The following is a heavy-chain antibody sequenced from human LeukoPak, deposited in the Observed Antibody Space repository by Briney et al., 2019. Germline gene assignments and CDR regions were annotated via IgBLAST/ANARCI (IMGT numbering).Heavy chain of an antibody. V-gene: IGHV3-30*18. CDR3: ANHYYDSSGYDY. J-gene: IGHJ4*02. Sequence: GRSLRLSCAASGFTFSSYGMHWVRQAPGKGLEWVAVISYDGSNKYYADSVKGRFTISRDNSKNTLYLQMNSLRAEDTAVYYCANHYYDSSGYDYWGQGTLVTVSS. CDR2: ISYDGSNK. D-gene: IGHD3-22*01. CDR1: GFTFSSYG.